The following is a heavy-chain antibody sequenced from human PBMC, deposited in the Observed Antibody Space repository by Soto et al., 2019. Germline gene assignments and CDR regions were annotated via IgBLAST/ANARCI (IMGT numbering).Heavy chain of an antibody. J-gene: IGHJ2*01. Sequence: GASVKVSCNAYGYAFTSYALHWVRQAPGQRLEWMGWINAGNGKTKYSQKIQSRVTITRDISESTAYMELSSLRSEDTAVYYCARAPYYDILTGYYLNWYFDLWGRGSLVTVSS. CDR2: INAGNGKT. CDR3: ARAPYYDILTGYYLNWYFDL. V-gene: IGHV1-3*01. CDR1: GYAFTSYA. D-gene: IGHD3-9*01.